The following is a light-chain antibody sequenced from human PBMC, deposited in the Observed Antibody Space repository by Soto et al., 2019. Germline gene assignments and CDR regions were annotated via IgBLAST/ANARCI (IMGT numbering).Light chain of an antibody. CDR1: QGITTW. CDR3: QQTNSFPYI. CDR2: AAS. Sequence: DIQMTQSPSSVSASVGDRVTITCRASQGITTWLAWYQQKPLKAPKLLIYAASTLHSGIPSSFSGSGSGTDFNLTLSSLQPEDFATYYCQQTNSFPYIFGQGTRVEI. V-gene: IGKV1-12*01. J-gene: IGKJ2*01.